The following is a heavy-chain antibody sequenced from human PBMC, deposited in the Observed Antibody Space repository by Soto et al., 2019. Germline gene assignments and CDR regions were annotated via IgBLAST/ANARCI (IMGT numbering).Heavy chain of an antibody. J-gene: IGHJ5*02. CDR1: GFTFSSYA. V-gene: IGHV3-30*04. Sequence: GGSLRLSCAASGFTFSSYAIHWVRQAPGKGLEWVAVISYDGSNKYYADSVKGRFTISRDNSKNTLYLQMNSLRAEDTAVYYCAKAMTLGYCSGGSCYGRGWFDPWGQGTLVTVSS. CDR3: AKAMTLGYCSGGSCYGRGWFDP. CDR2: ISYDGSNK. D-gene: IGHD2-15*01.